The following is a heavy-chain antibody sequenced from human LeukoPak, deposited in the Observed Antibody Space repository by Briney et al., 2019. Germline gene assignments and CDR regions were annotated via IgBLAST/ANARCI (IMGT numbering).Heavy chain of an antibody. J-gene: IGHJ4*02. Sequence: SETLSLTCAVYGGSFSGYYWSWICQPPGKGLEWIGEINHSGSTNYNPSLKSRVTISVDTSKNQFSLKLSSVTAADTAVYYCARGRQWLVYWGQGTLVTVSS. CDR3: ARGRQWLVY. D-gene: IGHD6-19*01. CDR1: GGSFSGYY. CDR2: INHSGST. V-gene: IGHV4-34*01.